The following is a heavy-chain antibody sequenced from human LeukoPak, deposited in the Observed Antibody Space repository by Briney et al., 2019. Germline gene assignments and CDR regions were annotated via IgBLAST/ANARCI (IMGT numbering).Heavy chain of an antibody. CDR1: GYSIKSGDY. CDR2: LYHSGSP. D-gene: IGHD6-19*01. CDR3: ARLSLREGWSADY. V-gene: IGHV4-38-2*02. Sequence: PSETLSRTCTVSGYSIKSGDYWCWIRQPPGKGLEWLGSLYHSGSPYYNPSLKSRVTISVDTSKNQFSLNLSSVTAADTAVYYCARLSLREGWSADYWGQGTLVTVSS. J-gene: IGHJ4*02.